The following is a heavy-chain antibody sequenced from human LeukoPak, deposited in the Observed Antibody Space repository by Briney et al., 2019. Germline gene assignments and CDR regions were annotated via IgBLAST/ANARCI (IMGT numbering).Heavy chain of an antibody. CDR3: AKDRVEGKQWLAQFDY. CDR1: GFIFSSYA. J-gene: IGHJ4*02. CDR2: ISYDGSSK. D-gene: IGHD6-19*01. Sequence: PGGSLRLSCAASGFIFSSYAMYWVRQAPGKGLDWVAVISYDGSSKYYGDSVKGRFTISRDNSKSTLYLQMNSLRAEDAAVYYCAKDRVEGKQWLAQFDYWGQGTLVTASS. V-gene: IGHV3-30*18.